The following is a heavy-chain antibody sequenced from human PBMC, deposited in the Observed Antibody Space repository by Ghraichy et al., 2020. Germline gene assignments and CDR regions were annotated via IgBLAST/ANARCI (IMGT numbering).Heavy chain of an antibody. D-gene: IGHD6-13*01. Sequence: SETLSLTCTVSGGSISSRAYYWGWIRQPPGKGLAWIGSINYSGTTAYNPSLKSRFTVSVDTSKTQFSLKLTSVTAADTAVYYCARHSTPQLVDYWGQGTLVTGSS. CDR1: GGSISSRAYY. CDR3: ARHSTPQLVDY. V-gene: IGHV4-39*01. CDR2: INYSGTT. J-gene: IGHJ4*02.